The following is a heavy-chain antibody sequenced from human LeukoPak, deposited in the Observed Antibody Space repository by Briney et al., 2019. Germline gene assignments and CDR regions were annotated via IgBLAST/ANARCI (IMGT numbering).Heavy chain of an antibody. CDR2: IYPGDSDT. CDR3: ARRRRSGGSAYCGGDCYSDY. Sequence: GESLKISCKGSGYSFTSYWIGWVRQMPGKGLEWMGIIYPGDSDTRYSPSFQGQVTISADKSISTAYLQWSSLKPSDTAMYYCARRRRSGGSAYCGGDCYSDYWGQGTLVTVSS. V-gene: IGHV5-51*01. J-gene: IGHJ4*02. CDR1: GYSFTSYW. D-gene: IGHD2-21*02.